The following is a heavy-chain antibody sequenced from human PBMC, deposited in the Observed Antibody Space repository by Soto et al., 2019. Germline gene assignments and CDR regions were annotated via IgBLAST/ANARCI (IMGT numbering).Heavy chain of an antibody. D-gene: IGHD6-13*01. CDR3: ARAKAPLYSSSWYWFDP. CDR1: GGSISSYY. CDR2: IYYSGST. Sequence: QVQLQEAGPGLGKPSETLSLTCTVSGGSISSYYWSWIRQPPGKGLEWIGYIYYSGSTNYNPSLKRRVTISVDTSKNQFALKLSSVTAADTAVYYCARAKAPLYSSSWYWFDPCGQGTLVTVSS. V-gene: IGHV4-59*08. J-gene: IGHJ5*02.